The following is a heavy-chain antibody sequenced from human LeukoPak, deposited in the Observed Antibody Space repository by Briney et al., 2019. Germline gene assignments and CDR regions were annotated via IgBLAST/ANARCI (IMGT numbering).Heavy chain of an antibody. J-gene: IGHJ3*02. CDR1: GGSISSGSYY. V-gene: IGHV4-61*02. D-gene: IGHD7-27*01. Sequence: PSETLSLTCTVSGGSISSGSYYWSWIRQPAGKGLEWIGRIYTSGSTNYNPSLKSRVTISVDTSKNQFSLKLSSVTAADTAVYYCARDLAWGLDAFDIWGQGTMVTVSS. CDR3: ARDLAWGLDAFDI. CDR2: IYTSGST.